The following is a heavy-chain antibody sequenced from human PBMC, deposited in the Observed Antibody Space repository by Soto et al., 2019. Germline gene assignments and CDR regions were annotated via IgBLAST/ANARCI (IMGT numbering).Heavy chain of an antibody. V-gene: IGHV1-3*01. CDR3: ARDAGDTLPHSVASRTSGYFDY. D-gene: IGHD3-10*01. Sequence: GASVKVSCKASGYTFTSYAMHWVRQAPGQRLEWMGWINAGNGNTKYSQKFQGRVTITRDTSASTAYMELSSLRSEDTAVYYCARDAGDTLPHSVASRTSGYFDYWGQGTLVTVSS. CDR2: INAGNGNT. CDR1: GYTFTSYA. J-gene: IGHJ4*02.